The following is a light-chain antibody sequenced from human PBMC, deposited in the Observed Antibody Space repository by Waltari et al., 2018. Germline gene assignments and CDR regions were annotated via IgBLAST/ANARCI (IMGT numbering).Light chain of an antibody. Sequence: QNVVTQEPSLTVSPGRTVLLTCSFSTGAVASAHDQIWFQQMPEHAPMALIFSSTSKYSWTPARSSGSLLRSKASLTLSSEQPEDEADYCCLLHFGGDQLVFGGGTRLTVL. CDR1: TGAVASAHD. CDR2: SST. V-gene: IGLV7-43*01. CDR3: LLHFGGDQLV. J-gene: IGLJ3*02.